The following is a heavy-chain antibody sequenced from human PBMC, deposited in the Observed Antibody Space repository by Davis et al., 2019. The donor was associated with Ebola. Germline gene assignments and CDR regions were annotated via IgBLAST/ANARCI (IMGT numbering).Heavy chain of an antibody. CDR1: GYSFTSYW. CDR3: ARPIGYCSGGSCYYYYYGMDV. J-gene: IGHJ6*02. D-gene: IGHD2-15*01. Sequence: GGSLRLSCKGSGYSFTSYWIGWVRQMPGKGLEWMGIIYPGDSDTRYSPSFQGQVTISADKSISTAYLQWSSLKASDTAMYYCARPIGYCSGGSCYYYYYGMDVWGQGTTVTVSS. CDR2: IYPGDSDT. V-gene: IGHV5-51*01.